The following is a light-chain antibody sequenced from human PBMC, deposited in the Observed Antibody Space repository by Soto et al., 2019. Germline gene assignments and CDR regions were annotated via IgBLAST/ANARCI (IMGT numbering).Light chain of an antibody. CDR1: QGISNY. CDR3: QQYDYSRT. J-gene: IGKJ1*01. V-gene: IGKV1-27*01. CDR2: AAS. Sequence: DIQLTESPSSLSASVGDRVTITCRASQGISNYLAWYQQKPGKVPKVLIYAASTLQSGVPSRFSGSGSGTEFTLSISSLHSDDFATYYCQQYDYSRTFGQGTKVDIK.